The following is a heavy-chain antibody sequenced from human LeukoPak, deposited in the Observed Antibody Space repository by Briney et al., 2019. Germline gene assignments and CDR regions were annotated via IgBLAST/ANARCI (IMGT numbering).Heavy chain of an antibody. D-gene: IGHD2-2*03. CDR2: IVVGSGNT. CDR3: AAVDYFYGMDV. J-gene: IGHJ6*02. Sequence: SVNLSCKASGFTFTSSAMQWVRHARGQRLEWIGWIVVGSGNTKYAQKLQERVTITRDMSTSTAYMELSSLRSEDTAVYYCAAVDYFYGMDVWGQGTTVTVSS. CDR1: GFTFTSSA. V-gene: IGHV1-58*02.